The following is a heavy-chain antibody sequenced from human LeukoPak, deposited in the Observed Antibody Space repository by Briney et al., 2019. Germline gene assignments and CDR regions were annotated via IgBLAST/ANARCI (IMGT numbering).Heavy chain of an antibody. CDR3: ARDIGYLAFDY. Sequence: TGGSLRLSCAASGFTFSNYWMTWVRQAPGGGLEWVANIKEDGSDKYYVDSVKGRFSISRDNAKNSLYLQMNSLRGEDTAVYYCARDIGYLAFDYWGQGTLVTVSS. J-gene: IGHJ4*02. CDR1: GFTFSNYW. D-gene: IGHD2-15*01. V-gene: IGHV3-7*01. CDR2: IKEDGSDK.